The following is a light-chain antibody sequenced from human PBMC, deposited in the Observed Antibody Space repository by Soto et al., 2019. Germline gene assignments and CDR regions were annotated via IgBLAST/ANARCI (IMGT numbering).Light chain of an antibody. CDR3: QMYNNAPRT. V-gene: IGKV1-27*01. CDR1: QGISNY. Sequence: DIQMTQSPSSLSASVGDTVTITCRASQGISNYLAWYQQKPGQVPNLLIYAASTLQSGVPSRFSGSGSGTDVTLTSSSLRPEDVATYYCQMYNNAPRTFGQGTKVEI. J-gene: IGKJ1*01. CDR2: AAS.